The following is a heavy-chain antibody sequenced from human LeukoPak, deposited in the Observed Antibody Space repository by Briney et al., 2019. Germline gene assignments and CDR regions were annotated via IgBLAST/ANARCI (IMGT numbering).Heavy chain of an antibody. D-gene: IGHD4-17*01. V-gene: IGHV4-34*01. CDR3: ARASHDYGDYSHFDY. J-gene: IGHJ4*02. CDR1: GGSFSGYY. CDR2: INHSGST. Sequence: SETLSPTCAVYGGSFSGYYWSWIRPPPGKGLEWIGEINHSGSTNYNPSLKSRVTISVDTSKNQFSLKLSSVTAADTAVYYCARASHDYGDYSHFDYWGQGTLVTVSS.